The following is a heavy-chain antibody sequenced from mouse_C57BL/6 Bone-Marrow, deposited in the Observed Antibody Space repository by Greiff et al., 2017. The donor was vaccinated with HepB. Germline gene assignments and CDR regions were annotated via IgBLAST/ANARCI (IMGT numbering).Heavy chain of an antibody. J-gene: IGHJ1*03. V-gene: IGHV1-18*01. CDR3: ARRDWDWYFDV. Sequence: VQLQQSGPELVKPGASVKIPCKASGYTFTDYNMDWVKQSHGKSLEWIGDINPNNGGTIYNQKFKGKATLTVDKSSSTAYMELRSLTSEDTAVYYCARRDWDWYFDVWDTGTTVTVSS. CDR2: INPNNGGT. D-gene: IGHD4-1*01. CDR1: GYTFTDYN.